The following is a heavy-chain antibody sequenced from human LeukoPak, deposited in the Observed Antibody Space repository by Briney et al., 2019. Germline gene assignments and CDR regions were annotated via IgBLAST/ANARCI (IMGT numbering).Heavy chain of an antibody. CDR3: ARDRCPTCNWFDP. CDR1: GGSFSNSY. J-gene: IGHJ5*02. V-gene: IGHV4-59*01. Sequence: TSETLSLTCTVSGGSFSNSYWNWIRQPPGKGLEWIGYISYSGSTYYNPSLKSRVTISVDTSKKQFSLKLSSVTAVDTAVYYCARDRCPTCNWFDPWGQGTLVTVSS. CDR2: ISYSGST.